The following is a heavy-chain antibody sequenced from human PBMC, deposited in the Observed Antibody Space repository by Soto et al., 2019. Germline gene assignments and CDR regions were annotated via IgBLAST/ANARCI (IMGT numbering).Heavy chain of an antibody. Sequence: GPPVKVSCTASGGTFSSYAISWVRQAPGQGLEWMGGIIPIFGTANYAQKFQGRVTITADESTSTAYMELSSLRSEDTAVYYCARDSLTTPYGWFDPWGQGTLVTVSS. D-gene: IGHD3-22*01. CDR2: IIPIFGTA. V-gene: IGHV1-69*13. J-gene: IGHJ5*02. CDR1: GGTFSSYA. CDR3: ARDSLTTPYGWFDP.